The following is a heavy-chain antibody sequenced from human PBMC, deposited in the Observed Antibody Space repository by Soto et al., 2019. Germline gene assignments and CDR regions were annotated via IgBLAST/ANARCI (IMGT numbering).Heavy chain of an antibody. CDR3: AREVITVADTDAFDI. J-gene: IGHJ3*02. D-gene: IGHD6-19*01. Sequence: QVQLQESGPGLVKPSQTLSLTCTVSGGSIIIDNYFWAWIRQLPGNGLEWIGYIHYSGTTSYNPSLKSRVTISVDTSKNQFSLKLSSVTAADTAVYSCAREVITVADTDAFDIWGQGTMVTVSS. CDR2: IHYSGTT. V-gene: IGHV4-31*03. CDR1: GGSIIIDNYF.